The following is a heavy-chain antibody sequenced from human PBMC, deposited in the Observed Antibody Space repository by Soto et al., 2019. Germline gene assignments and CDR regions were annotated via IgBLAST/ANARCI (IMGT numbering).Heavy chain of an antibody. CDR2: IVVGSGNT. J-gene: IGHJ6*02. D-gene: IGHD1-7*01. Sequence: EASVKVSCKASGFTFTSSAVQWVRQARGQRLEWIGWIVVGSGNTNHAQKFQERVTITRDMSTSTAYMELSSLRSEDTAVYYCAADYNWNYNYYYYGMDVWGQGTTVTVSS. V-gene: IGHV1-58*01. CDR1: GFTFTSSA. CDR3: AADYNWNYNYYYYGMDV.